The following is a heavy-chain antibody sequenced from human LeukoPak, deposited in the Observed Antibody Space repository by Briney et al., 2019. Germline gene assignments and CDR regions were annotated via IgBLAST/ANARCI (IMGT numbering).Heavy chain of an antibody. D-gene: IGHD5-18*01. V-gene: IGHV4-59*01. Sequence: SETLSLTCTVSGGSISTYFWSWIRQPPGKGLEWIGYIYYSGSTNYNPSLKSRVTISVDTSKNQFSLKLSSVTAADTAVYYCARVEDTAMCLDYWGQGTLVTVSS. CDR3: ARVEDTAMCLDY. CDR2: IYYSGST. CDR1: GGSISTYF. J-gene: IGHJ4*02.